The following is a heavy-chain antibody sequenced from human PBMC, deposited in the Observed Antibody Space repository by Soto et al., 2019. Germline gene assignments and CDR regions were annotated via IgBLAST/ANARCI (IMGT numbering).Heavy chain of an antibody. CDR1: GFTFSSYW. J-gene: IGHJ6*02. V-gene: IGHV3-74*01. CDR2: INSDGSST. Sequence: EVQLVESGGGLVQPGGSLRLSCAASGFTFSSYWMHWVRQAPGKGLVWVSRINSDGSSTSYADSVKGRFTISRDNAKNTLYLQMNSLRAEDTAVYYCARVGDYGDYGGYYYYGMDVWGQGPTVTVSS. CDR3: ARVGDYGDYGGYYYYGMDV. D-gene: IGHD4-17*01.